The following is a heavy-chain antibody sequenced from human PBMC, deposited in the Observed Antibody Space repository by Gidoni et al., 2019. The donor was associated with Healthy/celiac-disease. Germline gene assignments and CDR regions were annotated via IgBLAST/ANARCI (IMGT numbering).Heavy chain of an antibody. D-gene: IGHD2-2*01. Sequence: EVQLVESVGGLVKPGGSLTRSCAASGITFSSYRMNWVRQAPGKGLEWVSSCSGISRYIYYADSVKGRFTISRDNAKNSLYLQMNRLSAEDTAVSYCARVGCSSTRCLGDLAFDTWGHGTMVTVSS. V-gene: IGHV3-21*01. J-gene: IGHJ3*02. CDR2: CSGISRYI. CDR1: GITFSSYR. CDR3: ARVGCSSTRCLGDLAFDT.